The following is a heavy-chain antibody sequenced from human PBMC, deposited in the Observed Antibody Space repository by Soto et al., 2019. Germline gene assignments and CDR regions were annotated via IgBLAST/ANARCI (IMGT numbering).Heavy chain of an antibody. CDR1: GDSIPNYY. CDR3: ARSVFP. Sequence: SATLSLTCSVSGDSIPNYYWNWIRQPPGKGLEWIGYIYYSGSTNYNPSLKSRVTVSLDTSKNQFSLRLTSVTAADTAVYYCARSVFPWGQGTLVTV. CDR2: IYYSGST. V-gene: IGHV4-59*01. J-gene: IGHJ5*02.